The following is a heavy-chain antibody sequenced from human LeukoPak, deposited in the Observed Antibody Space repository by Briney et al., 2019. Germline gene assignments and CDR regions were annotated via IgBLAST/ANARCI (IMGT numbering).Heavy chain of an antibody. J-gene: IGHJ6*02. D-gene: IGHD4-17*01. V-gene: IGHV4-59*08. CDR2: IYYSGST. CDR1: GGSISSYY. Sequence: PSETLSLTCTVFGGSISSYYWSWIRQPPGKGLEWIGYIYYSGSTNYNPSPKSRVTISVDTSKNQFSLKLSSVTAADTAVYYCARTTYGDPFSGLDVWGQGTTVTVSS. CDR3: ARTTYGDPFSGLDV.